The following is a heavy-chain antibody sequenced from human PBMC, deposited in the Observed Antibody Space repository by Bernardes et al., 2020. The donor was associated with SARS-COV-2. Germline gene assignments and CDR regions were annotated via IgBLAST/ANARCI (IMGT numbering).Heavy chain of an antibody. CDR1: GYSISSGYY. V-gene: IGHV4-38-2*01. D-gene: IGHD2-15*01. J-gene: IGHJ4*02. Sequence: SETLSLTCAVSGYSISSGYYWGWIRQPPGKGLEWIGSIYHSGSTYYNPSLKSRVTISVDTSKNQFSLKLSSVTAADTAVYYCASGGYYCSGGSCHTLLDYWGQGTLVTVSS. CDR3: ASGGYYCSGGSCHTLLDY. CDR2: IYHSGST.